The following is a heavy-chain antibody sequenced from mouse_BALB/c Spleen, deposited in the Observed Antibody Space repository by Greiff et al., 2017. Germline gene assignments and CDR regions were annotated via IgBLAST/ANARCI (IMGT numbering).Heavy chain of an antibody. CDR3: ARSTTVDAMDY. V-gene: IGHV5-12-1*01. D-gene: IGHD2-13*01. CDR1: GFTFSSYD. J-gene: IGHJ4*01. Sequence: EVKLVESGGDLVKPGGSLKLSCAASGFTFSSYDMSWVRQTPEKRLEWVAYISSGGGSTYYPDTVKGRFTISRDNAKNTLYLQMSSLKSEDTAMYYCARSTTVDAMDYWGQGTSVTVSS. CDR2: ISSGGGST.